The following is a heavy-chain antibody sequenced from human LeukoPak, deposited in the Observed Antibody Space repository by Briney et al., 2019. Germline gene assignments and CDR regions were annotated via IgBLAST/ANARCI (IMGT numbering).Heavy chain of an antibody. D-gene: IGHD6-19*01. CDR1: AFTFSSYA. CDR2: ICYDISKK. J-gene: IGHJ4*02. CDR3: ARHRPGYASGCTRY. Sequence: GGSLRLSCAASAFTFSSYAMHWVLQAPGKELEWLATICYDISKKYHADSVKCRLVISRDNSKHTLYLQMRCLRAEATAVYYCARHRPGYASGCTRYCGQGKLVTVSS. V-gene: IGHV3-30*09.